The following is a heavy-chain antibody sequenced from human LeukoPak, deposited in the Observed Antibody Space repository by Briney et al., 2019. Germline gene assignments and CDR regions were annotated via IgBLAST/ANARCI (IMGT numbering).Heavy chain of an antibody. D-gene: IGHD3-10*01. J-gene: IGHJ4*02. CDR2: IKQDGSDI. CDR3: ARARYGSGGYFFDF. Sequence: GGSLRLSCAASGFNFNSYWMSWVRQAPGKGLECVAKIKQDGSDIYFVDSGKGRFTISRDNAKNSLYLQTTSLRGEDTAVYYCARARYGSGGYFFDFWGQGTLVTVSS. CDR1: GFNFNSYW. V-gene: IGHV3-7*04.